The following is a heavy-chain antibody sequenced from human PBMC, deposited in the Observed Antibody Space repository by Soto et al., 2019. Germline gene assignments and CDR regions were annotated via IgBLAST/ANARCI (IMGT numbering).Heavy chain of an antibody. CDR2: TYYSSKWYY. Sequence: QVQLQLSGPRLVQPSQTLSLTCAISGDSVSSNSASWNWIRQSPSRVLEWLGRTYYSSKWYYEYATSVEGRIAINPDTSKNQFSLHLNSVTPEDTAVYSCARATHGAHWFDPWGQGALVTVSS. V-gene: IGHV6-1*01. J-gene: IGHJ5*02. CDR1: GDSVSSNSAS. CDR3: ARATHGAHWFDP. D-gene: IGHD2-8*01.